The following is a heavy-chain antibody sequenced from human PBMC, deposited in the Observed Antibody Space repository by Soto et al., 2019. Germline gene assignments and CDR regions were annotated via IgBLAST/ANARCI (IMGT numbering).Heavy chain of an antibody. V-gene: IGHV1-3*01. CDR3: ARDPGTGAALRAYHFDY. J-gene: IGHJ4*02. D-gene: IGHD1-1*01. CDR1: RYSFTTYA. CDR2: INAGNGDT. Sequence: ASVKVSCKASRYSFTTYALHWVRQAPGQRLEWMGWINAGNGDTKYSGKFQGRVTITRDTSANTAYMELSSLRSEDTSAYYCARDPGTGAALRAYHFDYWGQGTLVTVSS.